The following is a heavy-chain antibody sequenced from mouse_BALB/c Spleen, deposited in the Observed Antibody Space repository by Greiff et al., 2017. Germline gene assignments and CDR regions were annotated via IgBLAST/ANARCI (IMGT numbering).Heavy chain of an antibody. Sequence: EVMLVESGPGLVKPSQSLSLTCTVTGYSITSDYAWNWIRQFPGNKLEWMGYISYSGSTSYNPSLKSRISITRDTSKNQFFLQLNSVTTEDTATYYCARWSIYDGYYVDYWGQGTTLTVSS. CDR3: ARWSIYDGYYVDY. J-gene: IGHJ2*01. D-gene: IGHD2-3*01. CDR2: ISYSGST. V-gene: IGHV3-2*02. CDR1: GYSITSDYA.